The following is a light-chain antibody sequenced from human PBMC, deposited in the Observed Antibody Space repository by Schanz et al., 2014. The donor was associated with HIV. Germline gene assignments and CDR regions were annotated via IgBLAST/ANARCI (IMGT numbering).Light chain of an antibody. Sequence: EIVLTQSPGTLSLSPGERATLSCRASQSVSNSYLAWYQQKPGQAPRLLIYGASSRATGIPDRFSGSGSGTDFTLTISRLEPEDFAVYYCHHYGTSPPAFTFGPGTKVDIK. CDR1: QSVSNSY. CDR2: GAS. J-gene: IGKJ3*01. V-gene: IGKV3-20*01. CDR3: HHYGTSPPAFT.